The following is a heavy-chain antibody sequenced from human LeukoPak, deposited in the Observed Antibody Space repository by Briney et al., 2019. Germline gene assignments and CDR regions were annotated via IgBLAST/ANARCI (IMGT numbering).Heavy chain of an antibody. J-gene: IGHJ4*02. V-gene: IGHV1-8*01. CDR2: MNPNSGNT. D-gene: IGHD3-9*01. CDR3: ARVLKDYDILTGYYSSLDY. Sequence: GASVKVSCKASGYTFTSYDINWVRQATGQGLEWMGWMNPNSGNTGFAQKFQGRVTMTRNTSISTAYMELSSLRSEDTAVYYCARVLKDYDILTGYYSSLDYWGQGTLVTVSS. CDR1: GYTFTSYD.